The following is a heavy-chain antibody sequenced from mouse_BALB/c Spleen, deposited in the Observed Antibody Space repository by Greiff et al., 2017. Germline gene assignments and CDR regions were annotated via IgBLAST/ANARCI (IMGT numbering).Heavy chain of an antibody. J-gene: IGHJ3*01. Sequence: DVKLVESGAELVKPGASVKLSCTASGFNIKDTYMHWVKQRPEQGLEWIGRIDPANGNTKYDPKFQGKATITADTSSNTAYLQLSSLTSEDTAVYYCAPHYRYDWFAYWGQGTLVTVSA. CDR1: GFNIKDTY. D-gene: IGHD2-14*01. CDR2: IDPANGNT. CDR3: APHYRYDWFAY. V-gene: IGHV14-3*02.